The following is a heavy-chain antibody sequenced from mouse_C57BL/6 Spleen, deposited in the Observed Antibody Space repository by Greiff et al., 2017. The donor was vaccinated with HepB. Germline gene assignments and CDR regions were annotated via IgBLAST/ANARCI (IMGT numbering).Heavy chain of an antibody. Sequence: QVQLQQSGAELAKPGASVKLSCKASGYTFTSYWMHWVKQRPGQGLEWIGYINTSSGYTKYNQKFKDKAKLTADKSSSTAYMQLRSLTYEDSAVYYCARYYGSSYWYFDVWGTGTTVTVSS. V-gene: IGHV1-7*01. CDR1: GYTFTSYW. J-gene: IGHJ1*03. D-gene: IGHD1-1*01. CDR3: ARYYGSSYWYFDV. CDR2: INTSSGYT.